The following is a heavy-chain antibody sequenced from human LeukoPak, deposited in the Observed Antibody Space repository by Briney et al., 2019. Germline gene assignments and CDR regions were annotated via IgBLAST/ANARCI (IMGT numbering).Heavy chain of an antibody. CDR2: ISGCNGKT. D-gene: IGHD7-27*01. CDR3: AREEGNWGDAFDI. J-gene: IGHJ3*02. CDR1: GYTFTIYG. V-gene: IGHV1-18*01. Sequence: ASVKVSCKASGYTFTIYGISWVRQAPGQGVEWMGWISGCNGKTNYTQKLQGRDTITTDTSTSTAYMELRSLRSDDTAVYYCAREEGNWGDAFDIWGQGTMVTVSS.